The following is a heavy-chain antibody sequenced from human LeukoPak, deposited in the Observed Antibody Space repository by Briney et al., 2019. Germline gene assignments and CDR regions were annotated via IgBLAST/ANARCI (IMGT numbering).Heavy chain of an antibody. Sequence: PGGSLRLSCAASGFTFSSYGMHWVGQAPGKGLEWVAFIRYDGSNKYYADSVKGRFTISRDNSKNTLYLQMNSLRAEDTAVYYCAKDAVAGNRYFDYWGQGTLVTVSS. J-gene: IGHJ4*02. D-gene: IGHD6-19*01. CDR1: GFTFSSYG. V-gene: IGHV3-30*02. CDR2: IRYDGSNK. CDR3: AKDAVAGNRYFDY.